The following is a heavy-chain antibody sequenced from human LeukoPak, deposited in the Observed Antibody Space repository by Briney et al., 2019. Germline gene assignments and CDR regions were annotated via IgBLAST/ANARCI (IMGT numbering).Heavy chain of an antibody. CDR2: IYYSGST. Sequence: PSEILSLTCTVSGGSISSSSHYWGWIRQPPGKGLKWIGSIYYSGSTYYNPSLKSRVTISVDTSKNQFPLKLSSVTAADTAVYYCARDGGNIFGMDVWGKGTTVTVSS. CDR1: GGSISSSSHY. CDR3: ARDGGNIFGMDV. D-gene: IGHD3-9*01. J-gene: IGHJ6*04. V-gene: IGHV4-39*06.